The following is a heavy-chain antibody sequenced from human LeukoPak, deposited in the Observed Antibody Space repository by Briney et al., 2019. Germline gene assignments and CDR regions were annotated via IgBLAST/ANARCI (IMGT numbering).Heavy chain of an antibody. CDR3: AKDLQYYYDSSGYYVDY. J-gene: IGHJ4*02. CDR2: ISYDGSNK. V-gene: IGHV3-30*18. CDR1: GFTFSSYG. D-gene: IGHD3-22*01. Sequence: GGSLRLSCAASGFTFSSYGMHWVRQAPGKGLEWVAVISYDGSNKYYADSVKGRFTISRDNSKNTLYLQMNSLRAEDTAVHYCAKDLQYYYDSSGYYVDYWGQGTLVTVSS.